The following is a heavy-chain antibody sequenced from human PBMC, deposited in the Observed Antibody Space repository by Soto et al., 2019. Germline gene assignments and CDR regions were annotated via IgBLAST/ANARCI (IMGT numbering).Heavy chain of an antibody. CDR1: EFTFRSYW. V-gene: IGHV3-74*01. CDR3: ARSLPGTYGAFDL. J-gene: IGHJ3*01. CDR2: ISGDGSST. Sequence: PGGSLRLSCAASEFTFRSYWMHWVRQSPGMGLVWVSRISGDGSSTTYADSVRGRFTISRDNAKNTVYLQMDSLRAEDTAVYYCARSLPGTYGAFDLWGQGTMVTVSS. D-gene: IGHD1-7*01.